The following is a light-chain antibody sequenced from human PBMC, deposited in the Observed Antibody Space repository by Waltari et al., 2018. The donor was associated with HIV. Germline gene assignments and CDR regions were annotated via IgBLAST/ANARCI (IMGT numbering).Light chain of an antibody. J-gene: IGLJ2*01. Sequence: QSALTQPASVSGSPGQSITISCTGTYYDIGRYNYVSWYHQSPGTAPKLILYDVQYRPSGVSDRFSGSKSGNTASLTISGLQPEDEGQYYCSSFTGSITVIFGGGTKLTVL. CDR1: YYDIGRYNY. V-gene: IGLV2-14*01. CDR3: SSFTGSITVI. CDR2: DVQ.